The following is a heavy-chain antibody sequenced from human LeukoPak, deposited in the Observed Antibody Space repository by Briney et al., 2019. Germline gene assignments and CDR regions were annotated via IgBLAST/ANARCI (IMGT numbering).Heavy chain of an antibody. Sequence: GGSLRLSCAASGFTFSSYAMSWVRQAPGKGLEWVSAISGSGGSTYYADSVKGRFTISRDNAKNSLYLQMNSLRAEDTAVYYCARDAKYQLLNAFDIWGQGTMVTVSS. D-gene: IGHD2-2*01. J-gene: IGHJ3*02. CDR2: ISGSGGST. CDR3: ARDAKYQLLNAFDI. CDR1: GFTFSSYA. V-gene: IGHV3-23*01.